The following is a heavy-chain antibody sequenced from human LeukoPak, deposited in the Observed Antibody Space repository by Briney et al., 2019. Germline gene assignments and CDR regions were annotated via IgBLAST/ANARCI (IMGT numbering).Heavy chain of an antibody. D-gene: IGHD2-2*01. V-gene: IGHV4-34*01. CDR1: GVSFSGYY. J-gene: IGHJ6*03. Sequence: SETLSLTCAVYGVSFSGYYWSWIRQPPGKGLEWIGEINHSGSTNYNPSLKSRVTMSVDTSKNQFSLKLSSVTAADTAVYYCARDISPLEAAAMRGDYYYYYTDVWGKGTTVTVSS. CDR2: INHSGST. CDR3: ARDISPLEAAAMRGDYYYYYTDV.